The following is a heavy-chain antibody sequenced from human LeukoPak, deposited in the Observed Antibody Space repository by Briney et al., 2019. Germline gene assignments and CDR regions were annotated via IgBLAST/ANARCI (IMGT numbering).Heavy chain of an antibody. CDR2: FDPEDGET. Sequence: ASVKVSCKVSGYTLTELSMHWVRQAPGTGLEWMGGFDPEDGETIYAQKFQGRVTMTEDTSKDTAYMELSSLRSEDTAVYYCASRSVVDSDYLPFDYWGQGTLVTVSS. CDR1: GYTLTELS. CDR3: ASRSVVDSDYLPFDY. D-gene: IGHD4-11*01. V-gene: IGHV1-24*01. J-gene: IGHJ4*02.